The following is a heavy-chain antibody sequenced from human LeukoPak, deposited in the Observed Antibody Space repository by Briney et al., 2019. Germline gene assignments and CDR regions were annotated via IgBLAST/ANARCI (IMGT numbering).Heavy chain of an antibody. CDR3: ARVLHKRNYDSSTYYGY. CDR2: ISISSNYI. D-gene: IGHD3-22*01. J-gene: IGHJ4*02. CDR1: GFTFSRYS. Sequence: GGSLRLSCAASGFTFSRYSMNWVRQAPGKGLEWVSSISISSNYIYYADSVKGRFTISRDNAKNSLYLQVNSLRAEDTAVYYCARVLHKRNYDSSTYYGYWGQGTLVTVSS. V-gene: IGHV3-21*01.